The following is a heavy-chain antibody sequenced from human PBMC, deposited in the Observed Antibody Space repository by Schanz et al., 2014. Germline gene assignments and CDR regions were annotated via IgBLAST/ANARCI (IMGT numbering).Heavy chain of an antibody. V-gene: IGHV3-30*04. CDR2: ISYDGSHK. D-gene: IGHD3-3*01. CDR1: GFTFSNFA. J-gene: IGHJ6*02. Sequence: QVQLVESGGGVVQPGRSLRLSCAASGFTFSNFAIHWVRQAPGKGLEWVAVISYDGSHKDYADSVKGRFTISRDNSKSTMYRHMNNLGVEDTAICYCARDRQVQVGVSGYYYGMDVWGQGTTVTVSS. CDR3: ARDRQVQVGVSGYYYGMDV.